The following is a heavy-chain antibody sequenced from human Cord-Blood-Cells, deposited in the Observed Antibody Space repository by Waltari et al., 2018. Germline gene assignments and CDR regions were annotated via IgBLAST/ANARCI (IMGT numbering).Heavy chain of an antibody. J-gene: IGHJ3*02. CDR1: GYTFTGYY. Sequence: QVQLVQSGAEVKKPGASVKVSCKASGYTFTGYYMHWVRQAPGQGLEWRGWINPNSGGTNYAQKFQGRVTMTRDTSISTAYMELSRLRSDDTAVYYCARVEDDSSSWYAFDIWGQGTMVTVSS. V-gene: IGHV1-2*02. CDR3: ARVEDDSSSWYAFDI. D-gene: IGHD6-13*01. CDR2: INPNSGGT.